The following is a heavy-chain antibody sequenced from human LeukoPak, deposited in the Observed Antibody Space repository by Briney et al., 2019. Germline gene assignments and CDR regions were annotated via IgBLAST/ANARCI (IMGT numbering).Heavy chain of an antibody. Sequence: GASVKVSCKASGYTFTSYDINWVRQATGQGLEWMGWMNPNSGNTGYAQKFQGRVTMTRNTSISTAYMELSSLRSEDTAVYYCARHRHHLYSMDVWGQGTTVTVSS. CDR3: ARHRHHLYSMDV. CDR2: MNPNSGNT. D-gene: IGHD1-14*01. J-gene: IGHJ6*02. V-gene: IGHV1-8*01. CDR1: GYTFTSYD.